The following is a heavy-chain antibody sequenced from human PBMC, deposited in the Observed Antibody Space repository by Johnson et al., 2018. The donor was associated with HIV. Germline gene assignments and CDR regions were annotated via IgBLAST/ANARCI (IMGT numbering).Heavy chain of an antibody. V-gene: IGHV3-33*01. CDR2: IWYDGSNK. CDR3: AREGIYCTGGRCYVAAFDI. D-gene: IGHD2-15*01. Sequence: QMLLVESGGGVVQPGRSLRLSCAASGFTFSSYGMHWVRQAPGKGLEWVAVIWYDGSNKYYADSVKGRFTISRDNSKNTLYLQMNSLRAEDTAVYYCAREGIYCTGGRCYVAAFDIWGQGTKVTVSS. J-gene: IGHJ3*02. CDR1: GFTFSSYG.